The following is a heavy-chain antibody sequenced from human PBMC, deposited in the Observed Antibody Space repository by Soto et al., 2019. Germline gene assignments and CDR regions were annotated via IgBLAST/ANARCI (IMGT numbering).Heavy chain of an antibody. J-gene: IGHJ2*01. CDR2: ISAYNGYT. D-gene: IGHD3-9*01. V-gene: IGHV1-18*01. Sequence: QVQLVQSGAEVKKPGASVKVSCKASGYTFTNYAITWARQAPVHGLEWMGWISAYNGYTIHAQKFQGRVTMTTDTSTRTAYKELRSLRVDDTAIYYCARVVPNELLTTSCLYYDLWCRGTLVTVSS. CDR3: ARVVPNELLTTSCLYYDL. CDR1: GYTFTNYA.